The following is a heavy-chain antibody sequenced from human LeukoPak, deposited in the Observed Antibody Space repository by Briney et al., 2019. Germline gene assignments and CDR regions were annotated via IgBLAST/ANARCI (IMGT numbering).Heavy chain of an antibody. V-gene: IGHV4-59*01. Sequence: PSETLSLTCSVSGMSGGTINSYYWSWIRQPPGKGLEWIVYIYHDGRTNYNPSLKSRVTISVDTSKNQFSLTLRSVTAADTAVYYCARTVDDGHADYWGQGTLVTVSS. CDR1: GMSGGTINSYY. J-gene: IGHJ4*02. CDR2: IYHDGRT. D-gene: IGHD1-1*01. CDR3: ARTVDDGHADY.